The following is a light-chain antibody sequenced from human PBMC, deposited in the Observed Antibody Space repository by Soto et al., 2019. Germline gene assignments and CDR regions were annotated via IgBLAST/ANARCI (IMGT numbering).Light chain of an antibody. CDR1: QSVYSD. CDR3: HQRNH. V-gene: IGKV3-15*01. J-gene: IGKJ5*01. Sequence: IVMTQSPAPLSVSPGEGGTLSCRASQSVYSDVAWYQQKPGQAPRLLIYGASTRATGIPARFSGSGSGTDFTLTISSLQSEDFEMYYCHQRNHFGQGTRLEIK. CDR2: GAS.